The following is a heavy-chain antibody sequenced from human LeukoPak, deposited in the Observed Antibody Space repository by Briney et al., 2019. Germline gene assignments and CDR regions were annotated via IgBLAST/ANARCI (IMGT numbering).Heavy chain of an antibody. CDR2: IYYSGST. CDR3: ARTVSYYDVLTGPPDY. CDR1: GGSISSVTYY. J-gene: IGHJ4*02. D-gene: IGHD3-9*01. V-gene: IGHV4-39*01. Sequence: SETLSLTCTVSGGSISSVTYYWGWIRQPPGKGPEWVGTIYYSGSTYYNPSLKSRVTMSVDTSKNQFSLKLTSVTATDTAVYYCARTVSYYDVLTGPPDYWGQGTLVTVSP.